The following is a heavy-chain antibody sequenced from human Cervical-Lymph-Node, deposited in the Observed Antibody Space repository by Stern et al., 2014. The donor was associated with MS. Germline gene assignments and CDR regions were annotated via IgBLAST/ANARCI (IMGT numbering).Heavy chain of an antibody. CDR2: INKDGSEK. CDR3: ARKTTAKN. V-gene: IGHV3-7*01. J-gene: IGHJ4*02. CDR1: GFTFSHYW. Sequence: EVHLEESGGGLVQPGGSLRLSCAGSGFTFSHYWMTWVRQAPGKGLEWVASINKDGSEKYYVDSLKGRFTISRDNAKNSLYLQMTSLRADDTAVYYCARKTTAKNWGQGTLVTVSS. D-gene: IGHD4-17*01.